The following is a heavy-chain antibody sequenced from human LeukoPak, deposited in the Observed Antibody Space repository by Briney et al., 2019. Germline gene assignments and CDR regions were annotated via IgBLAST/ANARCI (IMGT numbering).Heavy chain of an antibody. CDR1: GFSLRSFA. D-gene: IGHD2-21*02. V-gene: IGHV3-23*01. CDR2: ISGSGGST. Sequence: GGSLRLSCAASGFSLRSFAMSWVRQAPGKGLEYVSAISGSGGSTYYADSVEGRFTISKDNSRNTVYLQMNRLRVEDTAIYYCAKTHGDCAPRRAYDVWGPGTMVAVSS. CDR3: AKTHGDCAPRRAYDV. J-gene: IGHJ3*01.